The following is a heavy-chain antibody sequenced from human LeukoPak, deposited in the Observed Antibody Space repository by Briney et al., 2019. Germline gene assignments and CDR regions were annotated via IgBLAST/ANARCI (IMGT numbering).Heavy chain of an antibody. V-gene: IGHV1-2*02. CDR1: GYTLTGYY. CDR2: INPDTGGT. D-gene: IGHD6-13*01. CDR3: AREHSITWYKFSRYYSYYMDV. Sequence: EASVKVSCKASGYTLTGYYMHWVRQAPGQGLEWMGWINPDTGGTNYAQKFQGRVTMTRDTSISTAYMELSRLRSDDTAIYYCAREHSITWYKFSRYYSYYMDVWGKRTTVTVSS. J-gene: IGHJ6*03.